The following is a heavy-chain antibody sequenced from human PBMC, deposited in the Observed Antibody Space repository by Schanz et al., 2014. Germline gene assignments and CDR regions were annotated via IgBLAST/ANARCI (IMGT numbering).Heavy chain of an antibody. V-gene: IGHV1-3*04. CDR2: INTGSGDT. D-gene: IGHD5-12*01. CDR1: GYTFTTYA. CDR3: ARGIGGYGANNYFDY. J-gene: IGHJ4*02. Sequence: QVQLVQSGAEVKKPGASVRVSCKASGYTFTTYAMSWVRQAPGQGLEWVGWINTGSGDTKYSQNFQGRVTITRDTSASTAHMELSSLRSEDTAVYSCARGIGGYGANNYFDYWGQGTLVTVSS.